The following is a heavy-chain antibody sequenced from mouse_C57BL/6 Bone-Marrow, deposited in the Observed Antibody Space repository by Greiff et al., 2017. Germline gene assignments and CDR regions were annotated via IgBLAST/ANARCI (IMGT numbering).Heavy chain of an antibody. CDR1: GYTFTSYW. J-gene: IGHJ1*03. Sequence: VQLQQSGAELAKPGASVKLSCKASGYTFTSYWMHWVKQRPGQGLEWIGYINPSSGYTKYNQTFKDKATMTADKSSSTAYMQLSSLTYEDSAVYYCARDPYYYGSSYDYWYFDVWGTGTTVTVSS. D-gene: IGHD1-1*01. CDR3: ARDPYYYGSSYDYWYFDV. V-gene: IGHV1-7*01. CDR2: INPSSGYT.